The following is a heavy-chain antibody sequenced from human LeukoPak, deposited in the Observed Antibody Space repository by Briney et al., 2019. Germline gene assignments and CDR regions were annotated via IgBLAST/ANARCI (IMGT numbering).Heavy chain of an antibody. V-gene: IGHV1-2*02. J-gene: IGHJ4*02. Sequence: ASVKVSCKASGYTFTSYDINWVRQATGQGLEWMGWINPNSGGTNYAQKFQGRVTMTRDTSISTAYMELSRLRSDDTAVYYCARDSGETGFWSGSYFDYWGQGTLVTVSS. CDR2: INPNSGGT. CDR1: GYTFTSYD. D-gene: IGHD3-3*01. CDR3: ARDSGETGFWSGSYFDY.